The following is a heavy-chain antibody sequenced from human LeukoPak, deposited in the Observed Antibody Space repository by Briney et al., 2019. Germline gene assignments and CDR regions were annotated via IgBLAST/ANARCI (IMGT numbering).Heavy chain of an antibody. J-gene: IGHJ6*02. CDR1: GGSISSYY. Sequence: PSENLSFTCTVSGGSISSYYWSWIRQPPGKGLKGIGNIYYSGSTNYNPSLKSRVNISVDTSKIQFSLKLSAVTAADTAVYDCARARVHCLDVWGQGTTVTVSS. V-gene: IGHV4-59*01. D-gene: IGHD2-15*01. CDR3: ARARVHCLDV. CDR2: IYYSGST.